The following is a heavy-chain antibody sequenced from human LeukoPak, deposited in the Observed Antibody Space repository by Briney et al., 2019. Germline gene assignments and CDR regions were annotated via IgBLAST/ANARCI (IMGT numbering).Heavy chain of an antibody. V-gene: IGHV3-11*06. CDR1: GFTFSDYY. CDR3: ARPLGYYDSSGYLYGMDV. D-gene: IGHD3-22*01. Sequence: PGGSLRLSCAASGFTFSDYYMSWIRQAPGKGLEWVSYISSSSSYTNYADSVKCRFTISRDNAKNSLYLQMNSLRAEDTAVYYCARPLGYYDSSGYLYGMDVWGQGTTVTVSS. J-gene: IGHJ6*02. CDR2: ISSSSSYT.